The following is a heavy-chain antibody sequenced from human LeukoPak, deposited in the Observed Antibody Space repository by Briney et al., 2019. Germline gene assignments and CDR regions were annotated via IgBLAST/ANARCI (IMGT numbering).Heavy chain of an antibody. J-gene: IGHJ4*02. CDR2: IYYSGGT. Sequence: SETLSLTCTVSGGSISSYYWSWIRQPPGKGLEWIGYIYYSGGTNYNPSLKSRVTMSVDTSKNQFSLNLSSVTAADTAVYYYARRRRVTATTYYLDYWGQGTLVTVSS. CDR3: ARRRRVTATTYYLDY. V-gene: IGHV4-59*01. D-gene: IGHD1-20*01. CDR1: GGSISSYY.